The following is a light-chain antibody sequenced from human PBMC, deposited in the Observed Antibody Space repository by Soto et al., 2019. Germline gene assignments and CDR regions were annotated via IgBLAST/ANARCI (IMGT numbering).Light chain of an antibody. CDR2: GAS. V-gene: IGKV3-15*01. CDR1: QSVSSGY. J-gene: IGKJ1*01. CDR3: QQYDTWPRT. Sequence: EIVLTQSPGALSLSPGERGTLSCRASQSVSSGYLAWYQQKPGQAPRLLIYGASTRATAVPARFTASGSGTEFTLSISSLQSDDFGVYYCQQYDTWPRTFGQGTKVDIK.